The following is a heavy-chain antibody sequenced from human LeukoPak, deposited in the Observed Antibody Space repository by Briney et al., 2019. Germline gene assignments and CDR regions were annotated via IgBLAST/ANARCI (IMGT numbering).Heavy chain of an antibody. CDR2: IRSKAYGGTT. J-gene: IGHJ5*02. D-gene: IGHD6-13*01. CDR3: TRDLFYRYSSSWYWFDP. CDR1: GFTFGDYA. Sequence: PGRSLRLSCTASGFTFGDYAMSWCRQAPGKGLEWVGFIRSKAYGGTTEYAASVKGRFTISRDDSKSIAYLQMNSLKTEDTAVYYCTRDLFYRYSSSWYWFDPWGQGTLVTVSS. V-gene: IGHV3-49*03.